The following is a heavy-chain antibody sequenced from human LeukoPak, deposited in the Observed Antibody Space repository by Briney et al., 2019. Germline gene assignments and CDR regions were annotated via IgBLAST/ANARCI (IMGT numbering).Heavy chain of an antibody. D-gene: IGHD3-9*01. CDR3: ARDYDILTGSPTCPDY. CDR2: IRYDGSNK. J-gene: IGHJ4*02. Sequence: PGGSLRLSCAASGFTFSSYGMHWVRQAPGKGLEWVAFIRYDGSNKYYADSVKGRFTISRDNSKNTLYLQMNSLRAEDTAVYYCARDYDILTGSPTCPDYWGQGTLVTVSS. CDR1: GFTFSSYG. V-gene: IGHV3-30*02.